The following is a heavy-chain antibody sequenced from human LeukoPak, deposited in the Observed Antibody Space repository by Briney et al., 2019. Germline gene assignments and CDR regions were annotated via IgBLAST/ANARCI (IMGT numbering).Heavy chain of an antibody. CDR1: GGSISGYY. D-gene: IGHD4/OR15-4a*01. J-gene: IGHJ4*02. CDR3: ARGVYGGYFDQ. CDR2: IEYSGRT. V-gene: IGHV4-59*01. Sequence: SETLSLTRIVSGGSISGYYWSWIRQPPGKGLEWIGYIEYSGRTEYKPSLQSRLTISVDTSKNQFSLKVNSVTAADTAVYYCARGVYGGYFDQWGQGALVTVSS.